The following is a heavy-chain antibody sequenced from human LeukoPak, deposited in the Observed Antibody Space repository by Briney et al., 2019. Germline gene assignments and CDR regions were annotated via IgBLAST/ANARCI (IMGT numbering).Heavy chain of an antibody. J-gene: IGHJ4*02. V-gene: IGHV3-30*02. Sequence: GGSLRLSCPASGFTLGSLAMHWVRQAPGKGLEWVAYIGYDGNNKHYGDSVKGRFTIARDSSKNTLYLDMSNLRSEDTAVYYCVKDFWLDQGDWGGQGTLVTVSS. CDR1: GFTLGSLA. CDR3: VKDFWLDQGDW. CDR2: IGYDGNNK. D-gene: IGHD2-21*02.